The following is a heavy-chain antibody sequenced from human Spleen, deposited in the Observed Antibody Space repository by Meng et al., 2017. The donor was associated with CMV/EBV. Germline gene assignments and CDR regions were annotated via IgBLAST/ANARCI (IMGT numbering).Heavy chain of an antibody. CDR2: IYSGGST. V-gene: IGHV4-59*01. CDR1: GSSISGYS. CDR3: ARGTITGTLRTFDH. J-gene: IGHJ4*02. Sequence: SETLSLTCTVSGSSISGYSWSWIRQPPGKGLEWIGYIYSGGSTNYNPSLKSRVTISVDTSKSQFSLKLTSVTAADAAVYYCARGTITGTLRTFDHWGQGTLVTVSS. D-gene: IGHD1-20*01.